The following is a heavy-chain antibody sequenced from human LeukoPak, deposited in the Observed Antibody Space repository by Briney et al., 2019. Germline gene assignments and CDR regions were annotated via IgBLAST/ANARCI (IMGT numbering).Heavy chain of an antibody. CDR2: IIPIFGTA. D-gene: IGHD6-13*01. CDR3: ARSSQQLVRPDYYYYYMDV. V-gene: IGHV1-69*05. J-gene: IGHJ6*03. CDR1: GGTFSSYA. Sequence: SVTVSCKASGGTFSSYAISWVRQAPGQGLEWMGGIIPIFGTANYAQKFQGRVTITTDESTSTAYMELSSLRSEDTAVYYCARSSQQLVRPDYYYYYMDVWGKGTTVTVSS.